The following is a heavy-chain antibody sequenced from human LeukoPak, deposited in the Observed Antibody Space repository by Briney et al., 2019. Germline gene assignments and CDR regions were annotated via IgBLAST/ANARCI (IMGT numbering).Heavy chain of an antibody. V-gene: IGHV3-7*01. CDR1: GFTFDDHA. Sequence: PGGSLRLSCAASGFTFDDHAMHWVRQAPGKGLEWVANIRQDGGEDYYADSVKGRFTISRDNAKNSLYLQMNSLRAEDTAVYYCARTESGLKYYDFWSGSFFDYWGQGTLVTVSS. CDR2: IRQDGGED. D-gene: IGHD3-3*01. J-gene: IGHJ4*02. CDR3: ARTESGLKYYDFWSGSFFDY.